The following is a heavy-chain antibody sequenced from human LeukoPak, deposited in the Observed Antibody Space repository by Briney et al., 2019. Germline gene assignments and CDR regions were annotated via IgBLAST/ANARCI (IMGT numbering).Heavy chain of an antibody. J-gene: IGHJ5*02. CDR2: ISYDGSNK. Sequence: GRSLRLSCAASGFTFSSYAMHWVRQAPGKGLEWVAVISYDGSNKYYADSVKGRFTISRDNSKNTLYLQMNSLRAEDTAVYYCARGAYDFWSGYMNVNWFDPWGQGTLVTVSS. V-gene: IGHV3-30-3*01. CDR1: GFTFSSYA. D-gene: IGHD3-3*01. CDR3: ARGAYDFWSGYMNVNWFDP.